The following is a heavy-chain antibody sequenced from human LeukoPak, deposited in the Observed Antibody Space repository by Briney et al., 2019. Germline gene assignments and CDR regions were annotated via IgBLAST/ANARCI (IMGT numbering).Heavy chain of an antibody. J-gene: IGHJ4*02. CDR1: GFTFNTYA. Sequence: GRSLRLSCAASGFTFNTYAMHWVRQAPGKGVEWVAVISDEGTNIFYLKSVRGRFTVSRDNSKNTLSLQMNNVRPEDTAVYYCARDRVARYYFDYWGQGTLVTVSS. CDR2: ISDEGTNI. D-gene: IGHD2-15*01. V-gene: IGHV3-30*04. CDR3: ARDRVARYYFDY.